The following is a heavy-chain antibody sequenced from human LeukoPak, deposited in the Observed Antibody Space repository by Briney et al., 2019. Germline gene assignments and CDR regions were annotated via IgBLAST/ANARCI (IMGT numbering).Heavy chain of an antibody. V-gene: IGHV4-39*01. Sequence: SETLSLTCTVSGGSISSSSYYWGWIRQPPGKGLEWIGGIYYSGSTYYNPSLKSRVTISVDTSKNQFSLKLSSVTAADTAVYYCARQRLLLPPSTWFDPWGQRTLVTVSS. D-gene: IGHD3-22*01. CDR2: IYYSGST. J-gene: IGHJ5*02. CDR1: GGSISSSSYY. CDR3: ARQRLLLPPSTWFDP.